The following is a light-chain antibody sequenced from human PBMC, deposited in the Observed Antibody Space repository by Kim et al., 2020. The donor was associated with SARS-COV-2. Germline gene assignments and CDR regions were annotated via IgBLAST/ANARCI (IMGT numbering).Light chain of an antibody. Sequence: DIVMTQSPASLSVSLGESATIGCKSTQNLLYASNNNNYLAWYQQKPGQPPRLLFYWASTREFGVPDRSTGSGSGTDFTLTIDSLQPDDVAIYYCQQYFNTPYTFGQGTKLEI. CDR2: WAS. V-gene: IGKV4-1*01. J-gene: IGKJ2*01. CDR3: QQYFNTPYT. CDR1: QNLLYASNNNNY.